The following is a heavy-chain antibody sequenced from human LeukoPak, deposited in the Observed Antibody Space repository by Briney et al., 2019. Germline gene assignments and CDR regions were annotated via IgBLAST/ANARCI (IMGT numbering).Heavy chain of an antibody. Sequence: GGSLRLSCAASGFTFRSYAMHWVRQAPGKGLEWVAVISYDGSNKYYTDSVKGRFTISRDNSKNTLYLQMNSLRAEDTAVYYCAKSSSYYDSRGYYSPDYFDYWGQGTLVTVSS. J-gene: IGHJ4*02. D-gene: IGHD3-22*01. V-gene: IGHV3-30*18. CDR2: ISYDGSNK. CDR1: GFTFRSYA. CDR3: AKSSSYYDSRGYYSPDYFDY.